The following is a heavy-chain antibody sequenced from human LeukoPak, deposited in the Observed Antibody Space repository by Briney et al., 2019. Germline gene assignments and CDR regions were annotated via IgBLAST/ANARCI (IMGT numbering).Heavy chain of an antibody. CDR3: ARARVYGFDI. CDR1: GFTVSSNY. V-gene: IGHV3-7*03. Sequence: GGSLRLSCAASGFTVSSNYMSWVRQAPGKGLEWVAKIKEDGSEKYYVDSVKGRFTISRDNAKNSLYLQMNSLRAEDTAVYYCARARVYGFDIWGQGTMVSVSS. CDR2: IKEDGSEK. D-gene: IGHD2-8*01. J-gene: IGHJ3*02.